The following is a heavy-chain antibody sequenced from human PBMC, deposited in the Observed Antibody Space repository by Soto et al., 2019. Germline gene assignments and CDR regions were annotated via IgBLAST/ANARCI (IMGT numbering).Heavy chain of an antibody. D-gene: IGHD2-15*01. V-gene: IGHV1-3*01. CDR3: AKALGYCSRGGCYHRGYYGMDV. CDR2: INAGNGNT. Sequence: ASVKVSCKASGYTFTSYAMHWVRQAPGQRLEWMGWINAGNGNTKYSQKFKGRFTITRDTSANTAYLEMSSLRSEDTAVYYCAKALGYCSRGGCYHRGYYGMDVWGQGTTVTVSS. CDR1: GYTFTSYA. J-gene: IGHJ6*02.